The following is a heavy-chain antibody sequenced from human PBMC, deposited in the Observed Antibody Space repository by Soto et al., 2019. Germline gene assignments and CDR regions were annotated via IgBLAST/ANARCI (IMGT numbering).Heavy chain of an antibody. V-gene: IGHV3-21*01. J-gene: IGHJ6*02. CDR3: ARALFSLQNYYGSGSYYYYGMDV. Sequence: EVQLVESGGGLVKPGGSLRLSCAASGFTFSSYSMNWVRQAPGKGLEWVSSIISSSSYIYYADSVKGRFTISRDNATNSLYLQMNNLRAEDTAVYYCARALFSLQNYYGSGSYYYYGMDVWGQGTTVTVSS. D-gene: IGHD3-10*01. CDR1: GFTFSSYS. CDR2: IISSSSYI.